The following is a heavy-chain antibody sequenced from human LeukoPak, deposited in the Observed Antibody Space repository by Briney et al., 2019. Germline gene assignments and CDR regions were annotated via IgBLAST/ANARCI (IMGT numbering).Heavy chain of an antibody. V-gene: IGHV3-11*04. D-gene: IGHD6-19*01. CDR3: ARENPVWQWLVAVRNDY. CDR1: GFTFSDYY. J-gene: IGHJ4*02. Sequence: KPGGSLRLSCAASGFTFSDYYMSWIRQAPGKGLEWVSYISSSGSTIYYADPVKGRFTISRDNAKNSLYLQMNSLRAEDTAVYCCARENPVWQWLVAVRNDYWGQGTLVTVSS. CDR2: ISSSGSTI.